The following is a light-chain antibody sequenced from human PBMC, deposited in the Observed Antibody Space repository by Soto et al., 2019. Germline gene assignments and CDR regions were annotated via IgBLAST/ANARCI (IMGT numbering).Light chain of an antibody. J-gene: IGKJ2*01. CDR2: AAS. CDR3: QKYNSAPYT. V-gene: IGKV1-27*01. Sequence: DIQMTQSPSSLSSSVGDRVTITCRASQGIRNYLAWYQQKPGKVPRLLIYAASTLQSGVPSRFSGSGSGTVFPLTISSLQPEDVATYYCQKYNSAPYTFGQGTKLEIK. CDR1: QGIRNY.